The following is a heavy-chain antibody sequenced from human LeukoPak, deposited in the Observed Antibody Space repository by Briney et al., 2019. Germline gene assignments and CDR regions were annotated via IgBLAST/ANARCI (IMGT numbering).Heavy chain of an antibody. CDR1: GGTFSSYA. J-gene: IGHJ5*02. V-gene: IGHV1-69*13. CDR2: IIPIFGTA. D-gene: IGHD3-10*01. Sequence: SMKVSCKASGGTFSSYAISWVRQAPGQGLEWMGGIIPIFGTANYAQKFQGRVTITADESTSTAYMELSSLRSEDTAVYYCAREIRVKYGSGSYYNWPWFDPWGQGTLVTVSS. CDR3: AREIRVKYGSGSYYNWPWFDP.